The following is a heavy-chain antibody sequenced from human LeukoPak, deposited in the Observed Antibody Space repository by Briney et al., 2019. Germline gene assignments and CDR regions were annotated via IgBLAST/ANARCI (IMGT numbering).Heavy chain of an antibody. CDR1: RFTLSNYW. J-gene: IGHJ4*02. Sequence: PGGSLRLSCAASRFTLSNYWMSWVRQAPGKGLEWVANIKQDGSETYYVDSVKGRFTISRDNAKNSLSLKMNSPRAEDTAVYYCARQRGSGCLDYWGQGTLVTVSS. CDR2: IKQDGSET. V-gene: IGHV3-7*01. CDR3: ARQRGSGCLDY. D-gene: IGHD6-19*01.